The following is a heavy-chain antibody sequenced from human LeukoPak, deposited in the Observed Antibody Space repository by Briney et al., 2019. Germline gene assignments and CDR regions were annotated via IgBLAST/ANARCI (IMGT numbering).Heavy chain of an antibody. Sequence: SQTLSLTCAVSGGSISSGGYSWSWIRQPPGKGLEWIGYIYHSGSTYYNPSLESRVTISVDTSKNQLSLKLSSVTAADTAVYYCAREPGFDSSGYLNWFDPWGQGTLVTVSS. J-gene: IGHJ5*02. V-gene: IGHV4-30-2*01. CDR1: GGSISSGGYS. D-gene: IGHD3-22*01. CDR2: IYHSGST. CDR3: AREPGFDSSGYLNWFDP.